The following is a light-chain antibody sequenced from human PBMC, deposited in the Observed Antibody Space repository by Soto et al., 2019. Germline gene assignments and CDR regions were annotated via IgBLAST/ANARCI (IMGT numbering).Light chain of an antibody. Sequence: QSALTQPASVSGSPGQWITISCTGTSSDVGGYNYVSWYQQHPGKAPKLMICDVSNRPSGVSNRFSGSKSVNTASLTISGLQAEDEADYYCSSYTSSSTYVFGTGTKLTVL. V-gene: IGLV2-14*01. CDR3: SSYTSSSTYV. CDR2: DVS. CDR1: SSDVGGYNY. J-gene: IGLJ1*01.